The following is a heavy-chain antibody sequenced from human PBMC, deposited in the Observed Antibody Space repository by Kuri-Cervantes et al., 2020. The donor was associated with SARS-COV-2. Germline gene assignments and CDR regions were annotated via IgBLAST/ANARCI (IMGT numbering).Heavy chain of an antibody. CDR3: ARIDYHTSGYYYYYYYMDV. J-gene: IGHJ6*03. D-gene: IGHD3-22*01. CDR2: IFRSGIT. Sequence: SETLSLTCTVSSGSISSGDYYWGWIRQPPGKGLEWIGSIFRSGITYYNPSLKSRVTMSVGTTKNQFSLKLSSVTAADTAAYYCARIDYHTSGYYYYYYYMDVWGKGTTVTVSS. CDR1: SGSISSGDYY. V-gene: IGHV4-39*01.